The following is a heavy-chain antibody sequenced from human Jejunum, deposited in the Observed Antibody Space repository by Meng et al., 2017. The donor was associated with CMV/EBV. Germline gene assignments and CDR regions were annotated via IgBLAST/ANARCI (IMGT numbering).Heavy chain of an antibody. CDR2: IWYDGTQK. CDR3: AKDHYDFWSGYFDY. D-gene: IGHD3-3*01. J-gene: IGHJ4*02. Sequence: QVQLVESGGGVVQPGGSLILSCAASAFTFSNFGMHWVRQAPGKGLEWVAFIWYDGTQKYYTDSVKGRFTISRDNSKNILYLQMNSLGTEDTAVYYCAKDHYDFWSGYFDYWGQGTLVTVAS. V-gene: IGHV3-30*02. CDR1: AFTFSNFG.